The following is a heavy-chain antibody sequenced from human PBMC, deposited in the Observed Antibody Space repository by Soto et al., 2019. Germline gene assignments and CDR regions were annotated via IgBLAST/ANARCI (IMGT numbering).Heavy chain of an antibody. Sequence: SETLSRTCTVSGGSVSRGIYYWIWIRQPPGKVLDWIGYIYYSGSTNYNPSLKSRVTISVDTSKNQFSLKLSSVTAEDTAVYYCARSWIQLPFDPWGQGTLVTVSS. CDR3: ARSWIQLPFDP. V-gene: IGHV4-61*01. J-gene: IGHJ5*02. D-gene: IGHD5-18*01. CDR2: IYYSGST. CDR1: GGSVSRGIYY.